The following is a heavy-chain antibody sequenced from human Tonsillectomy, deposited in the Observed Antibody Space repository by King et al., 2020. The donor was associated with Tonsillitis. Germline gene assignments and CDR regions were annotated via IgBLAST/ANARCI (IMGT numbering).Heavy chain of an antibody. V-gene: IGHV4-4*07. Sequence: MQLQESGPGLVKPSETLSLTCTVSGGSISSYYWSWIRQPAGKGLEWIGRIYNTGSTSYNPPLKSRVTMSVDTTKNQFSLKLNSVTASDTAVYYCARSVAGWVDYWGQGTLVTVSS. CDR1: GGSISSYY. CDR3: ARSVAGWVDY. CDR2: IYNTGST. J-gene: IGHJ4*02. D-gene: IGHD6-19*01.